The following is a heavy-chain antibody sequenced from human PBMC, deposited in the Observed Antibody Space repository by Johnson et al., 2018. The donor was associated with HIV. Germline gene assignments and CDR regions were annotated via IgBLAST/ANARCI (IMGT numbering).Heavy chain of an antibody. CDR1: GFTFSDYY. V-gene: IGHV3-11*04. CDR2: ISSSGSTI. CDR3: ARAREVYYLDAFDI. D-gene: IGHD3-22*01. Sequence: VQLVESGGGLVKPGGSLRLSCAASGFTFSDYYMSWIRQAPGTGLEWVSYISSSGSTIYSADSVKGRFTISRDNAKNSLYLQMNSLRAEDTAVYYCARAREVYYLDAFDIWGQGTMVTVSS. J-gene: IGHJ3*02.